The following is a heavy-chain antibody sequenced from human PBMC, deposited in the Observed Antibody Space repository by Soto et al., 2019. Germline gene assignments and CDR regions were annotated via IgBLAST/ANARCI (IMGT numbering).Heavy chain of an antibody. J-gene: IGHJ6*03. V-gene: IGHV4-59*01. CDR1: GGSISSYY. CDR2: IYYSGCT. D-gene: IGHD6-13*01. Sequence: QVQLQESGPGLVKPSETLSLTCTVSGGSISSYYWSWVRQPPVKGLAWIGYIYYSGCTSYNPSLKSRVTTSVDTSKNQFSLKLRSVTAADTAVYYCARDKGAAAGAYYSYYMDFWGKGTTVTVSS. CDR3: ARDKGAAAGAYYSYYMDF.